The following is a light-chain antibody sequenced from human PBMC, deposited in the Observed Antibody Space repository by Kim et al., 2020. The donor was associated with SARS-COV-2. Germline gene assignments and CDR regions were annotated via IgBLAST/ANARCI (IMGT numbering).Light chain of an antibody. CDR1: SIDVGIYHY. Sequence: HSITMSCTGTSIDVGIYHYVSWYQQRPGRAPQLMIFDVSSRPSGVSNRFSGSKSGNTASLTISGLQAEDEADYYCSSTSTSSTFVVFGGGTQLTVL. CDR3: SSTSTSSTFVV. J-gene: IGLJ2*01. CDR2: DVS. V-gene: IGLV2-14*03.